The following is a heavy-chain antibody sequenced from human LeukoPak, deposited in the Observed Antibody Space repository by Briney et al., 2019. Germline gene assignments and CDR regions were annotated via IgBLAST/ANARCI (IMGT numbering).Heavy chain of an antibody. D-gene: IGHD3-22*01. CDR2: INHSGST. J-gene: IGHJ4*02. CDR3: ARRSSGYSY. CDR1: GGSFSGYF. V-gene: IGHV4-34*01. Sequence: SETLSLTCAVYGGSFSGYFWSWIRQPPEKGLEWIGEINHSGSTNYNPSLKSRVTISVDTSKNQFSLKLSSVTAADTAVYYCARRSSGYSYWGQGTLVTVSS.